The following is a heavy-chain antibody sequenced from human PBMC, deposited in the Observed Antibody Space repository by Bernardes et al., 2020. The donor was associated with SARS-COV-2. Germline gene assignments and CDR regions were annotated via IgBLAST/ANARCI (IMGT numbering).Heavy chain of an antibody. D-gene: IGHD6-19*01. Sequence: ASVKVSCKVSGYTLTELSMHWVRQAPGKGLEWMGGFDPEDGETIYAQKFQGRVTMTEDTSTDTAYMELSSLRSEDTAVYYCATKPAVAWTLYFDYWGQGTLVTVSS. CDR2: FDPEDGET. J-gene: IGHJ4*02. V-gene: IGHV1-24*01. CDR1: GYTLTELS. CDR3: ATKPAVAWTLYFDY.